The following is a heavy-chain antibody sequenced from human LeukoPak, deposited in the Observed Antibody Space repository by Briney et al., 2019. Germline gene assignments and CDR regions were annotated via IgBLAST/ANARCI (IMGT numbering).Heavy chain of an antibody. CDR1: GYTFTSYG. J-gene: IGHJ5*02. V-gene: IGHV1-18*01. CDR2: ISAYNGNT. CDR3: AGLDYSNYSDWFDP. Sequence: ASVKVSCKASGYTFTSYGISWVRQAPGQGLEWMGWISAYNGNTNYAQKLQGRVTMTTDTSTSTAYMELRSLRSDDTAVYYCAGLDYSNYSDWFDPWGQGTLVTVSS. D-gene: IGHD4-11*01.